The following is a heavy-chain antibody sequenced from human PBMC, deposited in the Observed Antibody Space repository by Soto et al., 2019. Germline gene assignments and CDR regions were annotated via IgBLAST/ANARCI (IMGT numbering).Heavy chain of an antibody. D-gene: IGHD2-2*01. Sequence: PSETLSLTCTVSGGSISGYYWSWVRQPAGKGLEWVGRIYSDGTTNYSPSLKSRVTMSLDTSKDQFSLHLNSVTAADTDVYYGSRVGCSNSKCYTRGMDVWGQGTTVTVSS. CDR2: IYSDGTT. V-gene: IGHV4-4*07. J-gene: IGHJ6*02. CDR1: GGSISGYY. CDR3: SRVGCSNSKCYTRGMDV.